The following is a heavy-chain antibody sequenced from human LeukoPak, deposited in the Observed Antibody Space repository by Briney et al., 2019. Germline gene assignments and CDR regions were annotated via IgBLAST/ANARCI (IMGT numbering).Heavy chain of an antibody. J-gene: IGHJ6*02. CDR2: ISGDGGST. Sequence: PSGGSLRLSCAASGMTFDDYAMHWVRRAPGKGLEWVSLISGDGGSTYYADSVKGRFTVSRDNSKNSLYLQTTNLRTEDTALYYCAKGFSVLASNHYFYYYGMDVWGQGTTVTVSS. V-gene: IGHV3-43*02. CDR1: GMTFDDYA. CDR3: AKGFSVLASNHYFYYYGMDV. D-gene: IGHD3-3*01.